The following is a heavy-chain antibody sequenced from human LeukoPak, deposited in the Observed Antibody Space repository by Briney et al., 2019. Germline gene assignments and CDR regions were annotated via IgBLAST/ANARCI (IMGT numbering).Heavy chain of an antibody. J-gene: IGHJ4*02. CDR3: ARGFYSGYGFDY. D-gene: IGHD5-12*01. Sequence: SQTLSLTCAISGDSVSSNSVAWNWIKQSPPRGLEWLGRTYYRSKWYNDYAVSVKSRITINPDTSKNQFSLQLNSVTPEDTAVYYCARGFYSGYGFDYWGQGTLVTVSS. V-gene: IGHV6-1*01. CDR2: TYYRSKWYN. CDR1: GDSVSSNSVA.